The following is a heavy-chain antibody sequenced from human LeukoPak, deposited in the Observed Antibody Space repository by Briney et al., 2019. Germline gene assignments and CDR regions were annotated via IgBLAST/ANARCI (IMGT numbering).Heavy chain of an antibody. CDR2: NYYSGNT. CDR1: IGAITVLY. V-gene: IGHV4-59*08. J-gene: IGHJ3*02. Sequence: SETLSLTCTLSIGAITVLYGSCIPQPPGKGGECTGFNYYSGNTYYNASLKHRVPIVIDASSNQFSMRVRSVTAADTAVYYCARHVMRNHPGGSSYTHAFDTWGHGTRVTVSS. D-gene: IGHD2-8*02. CDR3: ARHVMRNHPGGSSYTHAFDT.